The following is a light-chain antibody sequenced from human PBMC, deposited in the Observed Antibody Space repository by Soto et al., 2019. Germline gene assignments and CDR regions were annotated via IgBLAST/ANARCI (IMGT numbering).Light chain of an antibody. CDR3: QHFGGTTFT. CDR1: QSVSSSY. Sequence: IVLTQSPGTLSLSPWERATLSCRASQSVSSSYIAWYQQRPGQTPSLLIYGASTRATGIPDRFSGSGSGTHFTLTISRLEPGDFAVYYCQHFGGTTFTFGQGTRLEIK. CDR2: GAS. J-gene: IGKJ5*01. V-gene: IGKV3-20*01.